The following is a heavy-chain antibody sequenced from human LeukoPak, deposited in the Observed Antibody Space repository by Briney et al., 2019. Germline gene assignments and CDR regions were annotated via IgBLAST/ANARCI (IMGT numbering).Heavy chain of an antibody. CDR3: ARLHHDFWSGYYPPRAFDI. J-gene: IGHJ3*02. V-gene: IGHV3-7*01. D-gene: IGHD3-3*01. CDR1: GFTFSSYW. CDR2: IKQDGSEK. Sequence: GGSLRLSCAASGFTFSSYWMSWVRQAPGKGLEWVANIKQDGSEKYYVDSVKGRFTISRDNAKNSLYLQMNSLRAEDTAVYYCARLHHDFWSGYYPPRAFDIWGQGTMVTVSS.